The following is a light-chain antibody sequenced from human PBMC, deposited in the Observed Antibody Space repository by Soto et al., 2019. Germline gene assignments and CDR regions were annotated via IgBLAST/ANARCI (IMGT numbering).Light chain of an antibody. CDR2: GAS. J-gene: IGKJ1*01. V-gene: IGKV1-6*01. Sequence: GDRVTITCRASQVIRNSVTWFQQRPGKAPSLLIYGASSLQGGVASRFSGSGSGTDFTLTISSLQPEDFATYSCLQYYTYPWTFGQGTKVDIK. CDR1: QVIRNS. CDR3: LQYYTYPWT.